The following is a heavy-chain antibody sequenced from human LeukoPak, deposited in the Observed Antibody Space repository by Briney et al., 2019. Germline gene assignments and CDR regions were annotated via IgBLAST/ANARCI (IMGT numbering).Heavy chain of an antibody. CDR3: ARATSGYYFDL. V-gene: IGHV4-59*01. CDR1: GGSIGSYY. D-gene: IGHD3-22*01. J-gene: IGHJ4*02. Sequence: SETLSLTCTVSGGSIGSYYWNWIRQPPGKGLEWIGYVSYSGSTNYNPSLKSRVTMSVDKSKNQFSLKLSSVTAADTAVYFCARATSGYYFDLWDQGTLVIVSS. CDR2: VSYSGST.